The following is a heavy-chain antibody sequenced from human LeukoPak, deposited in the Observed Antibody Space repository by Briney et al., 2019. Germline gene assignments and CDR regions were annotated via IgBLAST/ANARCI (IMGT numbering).Heavy chain of an antibody. V-gene: IGHV1-69*13. CDR3: ARGGDIVVVPAAERGWFDH. CDR1: VGTLSSYA. Sequence: SVKVSRKASVGTLSSYAISCVRQAPGQGLEWIGGIIPIFGTANYAQKLQGRVTIIADESTSTAYMELRSLRSEDTAVYYCARGGDIVVVPAAERGWFDHWGQGTLVTVSS. D-gene: IGHD2-2*01. J-gene: IGHJ5*02. CDR2: IIPIFGTA.